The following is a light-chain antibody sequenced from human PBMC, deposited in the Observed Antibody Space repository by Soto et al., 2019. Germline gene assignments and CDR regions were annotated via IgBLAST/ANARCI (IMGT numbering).Light chain of an antibody. CDR2: NNN. CDR3: AAWDDSLNGVL. V-gene: IGLV1-44*01. J-gene: IGLJ2*01. Sequence: QAAVTQPPSASGTSGQSVTISCSGSSSNIGVNTVSWYQQLPGTAPKLLIQNNNQRPSGVPDRFSGSKSGTSASLVLSGLQSDDEAEYYCAAWDDSLNGVLFGGGTKLTVL. CDR1: SSNIGVNT.